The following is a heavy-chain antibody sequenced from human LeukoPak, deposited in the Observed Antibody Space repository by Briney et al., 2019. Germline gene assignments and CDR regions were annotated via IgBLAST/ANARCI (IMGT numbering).Heavy chain of an antibody. CDR2: SSGSGGGT. CDR1: RFTFSSYA. Sequence: PAGSLRLSCAASRFTFSSYAMSWVRQAPPQGMEWVSASSGSGGGTYYADSVKGRFTISRDNSNNTLYLQMNSLRAEDTAVYYCAKDPDCTSGVCYTFFDYWGQGTLVTVSS. J-gene: IGHJ4*02. V-gene: IGHV3-23*01. CDR3: AKDPDCTSGVCYTFFDY. D-gene: IGHD2-8*01.